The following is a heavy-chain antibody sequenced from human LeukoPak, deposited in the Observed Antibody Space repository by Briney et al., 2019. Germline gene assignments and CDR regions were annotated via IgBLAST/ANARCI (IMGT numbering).Heavy chain of an antibody. J-gene: IGHJ6*02. V-gene: IGHV3-48*02. CDR3: AADHTAAGNYNGTDV. Sequence: GGSLRLSCAASGFTFTSYSMNWVRQAPGQGLEWISFISSSSTNIYYADSVKGRFTISRDNAKNSLYLQMNSLRDGDTAVYYCAADHTAAGNYNGTDVWGQGTTVTVSS. D-gene: IGHD6-13*01. CDR2: ISSSSTNI. CDR1: GFTFTSYS.